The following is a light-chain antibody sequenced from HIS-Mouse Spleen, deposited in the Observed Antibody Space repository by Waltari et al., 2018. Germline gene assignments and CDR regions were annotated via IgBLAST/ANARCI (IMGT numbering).Light chain of an antibody. V-gene: IGLV2-14*01. Sequence: QSALTQPASVSGSPGPSITISCTGTSSEVGGYNYVSWYQQHPGKAPKLMIYEVSNRPSGVSNRFSGSKSGNTASLTISGLQAEDEADYYCSSYTSSSTLKVFGGGTKLTVL. CDR1: SSEVGGYNY. CDR2: EVS. J-gene: IGLJ2*01. CDR3: SSYTSSSTLKV.